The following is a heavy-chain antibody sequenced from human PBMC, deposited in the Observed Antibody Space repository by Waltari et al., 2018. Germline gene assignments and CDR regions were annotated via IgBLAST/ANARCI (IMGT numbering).Heavy chain of an antibody. J-gene: IGHJ4*02. CDR1: GFTFSIYA. CDR2: IPASSGST. Sequence: EVQLLESGGGLIQPGGSLRLSCAASGFTFSIYAMSWVRPAPGRGLEWVSAIPASSGSTFYADSVKGRFTISRDNSKNTLYLQMISLRADDTAVYYCAKVAPLDCTSTSCQFDYWGQGALVTVSS. CDR3: AKVAPLDCTSTSCQFDY. V-gene: IGHV3-23*01. D-gene: IGHD2-2*01.